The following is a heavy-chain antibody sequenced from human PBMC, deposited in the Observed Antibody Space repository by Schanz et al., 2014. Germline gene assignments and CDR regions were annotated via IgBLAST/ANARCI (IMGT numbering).Heavy chain of an antibody. V-gene: IGHV4-31*03. D-gene: IGHD2-15*01. CDR1: GGSISSGGYY. J-gene: IGHJ6*02. Sequence: QVQLQESGPGLVKPSQTLSLTCTVSGGSISSGGYYWSWIRQHPGKGLEWIGYIYDGGSTYYNPSLKSRVTISVDTSENQFSLNLRSVTGADTAVYYCARLVGPSFYYGMDVWGQGTTVTVSS. CDR3: ARLVGPSFYYGMDV. CDR2: IYDGGST.